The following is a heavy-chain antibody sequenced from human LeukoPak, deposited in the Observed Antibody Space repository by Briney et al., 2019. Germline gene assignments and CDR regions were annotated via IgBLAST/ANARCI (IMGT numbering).Heavy chain of an antibody. J-gene: IGHJ5*02. D-gene: IGHD3-9*01. CDR3: ARARTTYDAMTGYSRGPLDL. CDR2: IYHTGSP. Sequence: PSETLSLTCTVSGGSISSYYWSWIRQPPGKGLEWIGEIYHTGSPHYSPSFKSRIAMSVDDSKNQFSLRLNSVSAADTAVYYCARARTTYDAMTGYSRGPLDLWGQGTLVTVS. CDR1: GGSISSYY. V-gene: IGHV4-59*12.